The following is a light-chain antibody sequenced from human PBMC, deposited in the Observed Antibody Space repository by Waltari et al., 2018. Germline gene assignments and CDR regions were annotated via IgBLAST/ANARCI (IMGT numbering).Light chain of an antibody. J-gene: IGLJ3*02. CDR1: NLGSKY. Sequence: SYELTQPSSVSVSPGHTASITCSGYNLGSKYVSWFQPRPGQSPVLVIYQDSERPSGIPERFSGSNSGDTATLTISGTQAMDEAEYFCQAWDTSTVVFGGGTELTVL. CDR2: QDS. V-gene: IGLV3-1*01. CDR3: QAWDTSTVV.